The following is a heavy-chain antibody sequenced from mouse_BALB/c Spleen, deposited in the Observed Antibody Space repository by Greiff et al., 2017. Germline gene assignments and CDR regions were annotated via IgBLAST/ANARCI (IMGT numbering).Heavy chain of an antibody. J-gene: IGHJ1*01. D-gene: IGHD2-4*01. Sequence: EVHLVESGGGLVKPGGSLKLSCAASGFTFSSYTMSWVRQTPEKRLEWVATISSGGGNTYYPDSVKGRFTISRDNAKNNLYLQMSSLRSEDTALYYCARSGDYDWYFDVWGAGTTVTVSS. V-gene: IGHV5-9*03. CDR3: ARSGDYDWYFDV. CDR1: GFTFSSYT. CDR2: ISSGGGNT.